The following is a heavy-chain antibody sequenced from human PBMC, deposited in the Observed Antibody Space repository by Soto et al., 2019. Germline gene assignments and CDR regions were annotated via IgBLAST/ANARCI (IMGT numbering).Heavy chain of an antibody. CDR3: AKGGHWYFDY. CDR1: GFTFSNYA. D-gene: IGHD1-1*01. CDR2: ISVPDGST. V-gene: IGHV3-23*01. J-gene: IGHJ4*02. Sequence: GGSLRLSCAASGFTFSNYAMSWVRQAPGKGLDWVSTISVPDGSTYYADSVKGRFTISRDNSKNTLYLQMNSLRAEDTAVYYCAKGGHWYFDYWGQGTLVTVS.